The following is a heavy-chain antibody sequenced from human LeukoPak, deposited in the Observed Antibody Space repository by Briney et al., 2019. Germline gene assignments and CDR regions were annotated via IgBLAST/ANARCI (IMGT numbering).Heavy chain of an antibody. CDR2: IKQDGGEE. Sequence: GGSLRLSCAASGFTFNKYWISWVRQAPGKGPEWVANIKQDGGEEYYLDSVKGRFTISRDNAKSSLYLQMTSLGTEDTAVYYCARDKEEGATKFDHWGLGALVAVSS. J-gene: IGHJ4*02. D-gene: IGHD1-26*01. CDR1: GFTFNKYW. V-gene: IGHV3-7*03. CDR3: ARDKEEGATKFDH.